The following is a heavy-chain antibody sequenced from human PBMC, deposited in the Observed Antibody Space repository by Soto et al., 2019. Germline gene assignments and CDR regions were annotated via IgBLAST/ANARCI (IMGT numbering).Heavy chain of an antibody. V-gene: IGHV4-38-2*01. J-gene: IGHJ4*02. CDR3: ARVPGIAAAGLEFDY. CDR2: IYHSGST. CDR1: GYSISSGYY. Sequence: PSETLSLTCAVSGYSISSGYYWGWIRQPPGKGLEWIGSIYHSGSTYYNPSLKSRVTISVDTSKNQFSLKLSPVTAADTAVYYCARVPGIAAAGLEFDYWGQGTLVTAPQ. D-gene: IGHD6-13*01.